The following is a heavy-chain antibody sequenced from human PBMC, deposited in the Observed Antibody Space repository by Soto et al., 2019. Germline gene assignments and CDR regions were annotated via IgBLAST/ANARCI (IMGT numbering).Heavy chain of an antibody. Sequence: SETLSLTCAVYGGSFSGYYWSWIRQPPGKGLEWVGEINHSGSTNYNPSLKSRVTISVDTSKNQFSLKLSSVTAADTAVYYCARAGGYCSSTSCYTSIAARPNYYYYYGMDVWGQGTTVTVSS. V-gene: IGHV4-34*01. CDR2: INHSGST. J-gene: IGHJ6*02. CDR3: ARAGGYCSSTSCYTSIAARPNYYYYYGMDV. D-gene: IGHD2-2*01. CDR1: GGSFSGYY.